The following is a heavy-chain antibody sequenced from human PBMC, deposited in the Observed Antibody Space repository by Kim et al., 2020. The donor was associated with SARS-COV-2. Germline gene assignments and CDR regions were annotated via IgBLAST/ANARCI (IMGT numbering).Heavy chain of an antibody. D-gene: IGHD6-13*01. CDR3: ARNPFIAAAIDY. CDR2: INHSGST. J-gene: IGHJ4*02. V-gene: IGHV4-34*01. Sequence: SETLSLTCAVYGGSFSGYYWSWIRQPPGKGLEWIGEINHSGSTNYNPSLKSRVTISVDTSKNQFSLKLSSVTAADTAVYYCARNPFIAAAIDYWGQGTLVTVSS. CDR1: GGSFSGYY.